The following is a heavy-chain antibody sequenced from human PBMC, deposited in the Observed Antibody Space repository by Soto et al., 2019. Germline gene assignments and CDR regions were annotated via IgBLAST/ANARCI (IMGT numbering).Heavy chain of an antibody. D-gene: IGHD3-16*01. Sequence: QVQLQQWGAGLLKPSETLSLTCAVYGGSFSGYYWSWIRQPPGKGLEWIGEINHSGSTNYNPSLKRRVTITVNKTKNQVPPKLSSVTAADTAVYYCARGRGNLNYYYGMDVWGQGTTVTVSS. J-gene: IGHJ6*02. CDR3: ARGRGNLNYYYGMDV. CDR1: GGSFSGYY. CDR2: INHSGST. V-gene: IGHV4-34*01.